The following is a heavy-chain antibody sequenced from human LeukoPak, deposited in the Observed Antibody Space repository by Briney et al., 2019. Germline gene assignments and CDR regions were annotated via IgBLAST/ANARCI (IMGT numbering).Heavy chain of an antibody. D-gene: IGHD2-21*02. J-gene: IGHJ4*02. CDR1: GGSISSGGYS. CDR2: IYHSGST. CDR3: ARGDCGGDCYLDY. Sequence: PSQTLSLTCAVSGGSISSGGYSWSWIRQPPGKGLEWIGYIYHSGSTYYNPSLKSRVTISVDRSKNQFSLKLSSVTAADTAVYYCARGDCGGDCYLDYWGQGTLVTVSS. V-gene: IGHV4-30-2*01.